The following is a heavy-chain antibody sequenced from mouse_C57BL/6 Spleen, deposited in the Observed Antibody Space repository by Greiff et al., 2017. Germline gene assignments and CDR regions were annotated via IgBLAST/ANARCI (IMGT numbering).Heavy chain of an antibody. CDR2: IDPSDSET. Sequence: VQLQQPGAELVRPGSSVKLSCKASGYTFTSYWMHWVKQRPIQGLEWIGNIDPSDSETHYNPKFKDKATLTVDKSSSTAYMPLSSLTSEDSAVYYCAREGWWSNYGSWFAYWGQGTLVTVSA. D-gene: IGHD2-5*01. CDR1: GYTFTSYW. CDR3: AREGWWSNYGSWFAY. V-gene: IGHV1-52*01. J-gene: IGHJ3*01.